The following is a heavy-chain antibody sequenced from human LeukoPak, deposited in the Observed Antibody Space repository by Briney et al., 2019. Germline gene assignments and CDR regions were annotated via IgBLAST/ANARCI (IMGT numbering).Heavy chain of an antibody. J-gene: IGHJ3*02. D-gene: IGHD5-24*01. V-gene: IGHV3-7*03. CDR2: INEDGSEQ. Sequence: GGSLRLSCAVSGFTFSNYWMRWFRQAPGKGLDWVTSINEDGSEQKYVDSVKGRFTVSRDNTKNSLYLQVNSLRVDDTAVYYCARVNERASGIWGQGTMVTVSS. CDR1: GFTFSNYW. CDR3: ARVNERASGI.